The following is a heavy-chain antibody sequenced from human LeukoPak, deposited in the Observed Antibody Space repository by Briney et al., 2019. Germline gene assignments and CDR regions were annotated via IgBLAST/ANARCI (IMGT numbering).Heavy chain of an antibody. J-gene: IGHJ4*02. Sequence: SGTLSLTCTVSGGSISSYYWSWIRQPPGKGLEWIGYIYYSGSTNYNPSLKSRVTISVDTSKNQFSLKLSSVTAADTAVYYCARTRGYFDYWGQGTLVTVSS. CDR3: ARTRGYFDY. D-gene: IGHD2-2*01. CDR2: IYYSGST. CDR1: GGSISSYY. V-gene: IGHV4-59*01.